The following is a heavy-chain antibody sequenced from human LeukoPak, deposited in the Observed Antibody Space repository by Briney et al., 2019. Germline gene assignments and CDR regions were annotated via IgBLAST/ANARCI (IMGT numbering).Heavy chain of an antibody. CDR2: IDTDGSST. D-gene: IGHD3-10*01. Sequence: PGGSLRLSCAASGFTFSSYWRHWGRQAPGKGVVWVSRIDTDGSSTSYAASVKGRFTVSRDNAKNTLYLQMNSLRAEDTAVYYCARVGGSSDFDYWGQGTLVTVSS. J-gene: IGHJ4*02. CDR3: ARVGGSSDFDY. CDR1: GFTFSSYW. V-gene: IGHV3-74*01.